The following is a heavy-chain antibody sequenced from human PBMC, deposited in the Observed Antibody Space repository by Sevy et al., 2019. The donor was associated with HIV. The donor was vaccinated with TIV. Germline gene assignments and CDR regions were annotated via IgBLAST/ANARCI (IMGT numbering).Heavy chain of an antibody. CDR1: GFTFSNAW. CDR2: IKSKTDGETT. J-gene: IGHJ3*02. Sequence: GGSLRLSCAASGFTFSNAWMNWVRQAPGKGLEWVGRIKSKTDGETTEYAAPVRGRFTISRDDSKTTMYLQMNSLKTEDTAIYYCTTDGLNYFGSGSYAFDIWGQWTMVTISS. CDR3: TTDGLNYFGSGSYAFDI. D-gene: IGHD3-10*01. V-gene: IGHV3-15*07.